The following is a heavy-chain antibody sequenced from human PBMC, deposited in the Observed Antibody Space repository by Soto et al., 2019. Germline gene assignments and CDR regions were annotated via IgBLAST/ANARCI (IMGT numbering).Heavy chain of an antibody. Sequence: QVQLQQWGAGLLKPSETLSLTCAVYGGSFSGYYWSWIRQPPGKGLEWIGEINHSGSTNYNPSLKSRVTISVATSKNQFSLKLSSVTAADTAVYYCAIDNDDSNLLRREYYFDYWGQGTLVTVSS. CDR3: AIDNDDSNLLRREYYFDY. J-gene: IGHJ4*02. CDR2: INHSGST. CDR1: GGSFSGYY. D-gene: IGHD1-1*01. V-gene: IGHV4-34*01.